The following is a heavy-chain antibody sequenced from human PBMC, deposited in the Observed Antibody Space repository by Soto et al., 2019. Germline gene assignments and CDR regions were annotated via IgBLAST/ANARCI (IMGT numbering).Heavy chain of an antibody. Sequence: QLQESGPGLVKPSETLSLTCTVSGGSIISSNFYWGWIRQPPGKGLAWIGSVEYGGSTYDNPPLESRVTLSADTSKNQFSLNLTSVTAADTAIYYCARHVRGAVTMNWFDPWGHGTLVTVSS. CDR3: ARHVRGAVTMNWFDP. J-gene: IGHJ5*02. V-gene: IGHV4-39*01. CDR1: GGSIISSNFY. D-gene: IGHD4-17*01. CDR2: VEYGGST.